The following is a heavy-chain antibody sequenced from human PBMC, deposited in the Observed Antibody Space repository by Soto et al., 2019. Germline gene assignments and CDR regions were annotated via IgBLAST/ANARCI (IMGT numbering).Heavy chain of an antibody. CDR1: GFTFSSYA. CDR3: ASLVGATRFDY. CDR2: ISGSGGST. Sequence: GGSLRLSCAASGFTFSSYAMSWVRQAPGKGMEWVSAISGSGGSTYYADSVKGRFTISRDNSKNTLYLQMNSLRAEDTAVYYCASLVGATRFDYWGQGTLVTVSS. J-gene: IGHJ4*01. V-gene: IGHV3-23*01. D-gene: IGHD1-26*01.